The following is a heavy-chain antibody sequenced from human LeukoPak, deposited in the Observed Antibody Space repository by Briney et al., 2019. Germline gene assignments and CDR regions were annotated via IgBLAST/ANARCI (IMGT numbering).Heavy chain of an antibody. V-gene: IGHV1-18*01. CDR2: INTHNGDT. CDR3: ARDGYRLSGYFYYMDV. D-gene: IGHD2-2*03. J-gene: IGHJ6*03. Sequence: GASVTVSCKASGYTFASFGITWVRQAPGQGLEWMGWINTHNGDTNYAQKLQGRVTMTTDTSTSTAYMELRSLRSDDTAVYYCARDGYRLSGYFYYMDVWGKGTTVTVSS. CDR1: GYTFASFG.